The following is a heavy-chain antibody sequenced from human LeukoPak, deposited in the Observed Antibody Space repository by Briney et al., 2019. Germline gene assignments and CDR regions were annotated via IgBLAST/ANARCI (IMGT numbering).Heavy chain of an antibody. CDR2: ISWNSGSI. D-gene: IGHD5-24*01. CDR1: GFTFDDYA. J-gene: IGHJ4*02. Sequence: PGRSLRLSCAAYGFTFDDYAMHWVRQAPGKGLEWVSGISWNSGSIGYADSVKGRFTISGDKAKNSLYLQMNSLRVEDTAVYYCARDYKYAFDNWGQGTLVTVSS. V-gene: IGHV3-9*01. CDR3: ARDYKYAFDN.